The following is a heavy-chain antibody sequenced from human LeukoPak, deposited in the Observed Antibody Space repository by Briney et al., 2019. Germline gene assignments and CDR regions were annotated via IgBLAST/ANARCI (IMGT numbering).Heavy chain of an antibody. Sequence: GGSLRLSCAASGFTFSSYEMNWVREAPGQGLEWVSYISSSGSTIYYADSVKGRFNISRDNAKNSLYLQMNSLRAGDTAVYYCARDRGGGHMDVWGKGTTVTISS. CDR2: ISSSGSTI. CDR3: ARDRGGGHMDV. D-gene: IGHD2-15*01. CDR1: GFTFSSYE. V-gene: IGHV3-48*03. J-gene: IGHJ6*03.